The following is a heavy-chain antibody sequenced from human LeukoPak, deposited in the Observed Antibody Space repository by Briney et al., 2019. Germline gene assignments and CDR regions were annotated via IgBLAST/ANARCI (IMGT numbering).Heavy chain of an antibody. CDR2: INSDVSIT. D-gene: IGHD2-21*01. Sequence: GGSLRLSCAASGFTFSSYWMHWVRQAPGKGLVWVSRINSDVSITSYAGSVKGRFTISRDNAKNTLYLQMNSLRAEDTAVYYCARTKGGAYTGNFDLWGRGTLVTVSS. CDR3: ARTKGGAYTGNFDL. CDR1: GFTFSSYW. J-gene: IGHJ2*01. V-gene: IGHV3-74*01.